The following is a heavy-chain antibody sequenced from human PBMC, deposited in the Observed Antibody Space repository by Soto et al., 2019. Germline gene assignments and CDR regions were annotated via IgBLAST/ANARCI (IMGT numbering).Heavy chain of an antibody. V-gene: IGHV1-18*01. J-gene: IGHJ4*02. CDR1: GYILTRSV. D-gene: IGHD2-15*01. CDR3: ARDDCVGSTCYQGDS. Sequence: GASVKVSCKASGYILTRSVINWVRQAPGQWLEWMGWFSTSDGHTLYAQKFQGRVTMTADKFTRTAYMELRSLGSGDTAVYYCARDDCVGSTCYQGDSWGQGTMV. CDR2: FSTSDGHT.